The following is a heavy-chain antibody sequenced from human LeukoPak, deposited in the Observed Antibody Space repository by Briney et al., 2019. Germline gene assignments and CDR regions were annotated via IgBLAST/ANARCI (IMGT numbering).Heavy chain of an antibody. CDR1: GFTFSSYS. Sequence: GGSLRLSCAGTGFTFSSYSMNWVRQAPGKGLEWVSYIRSGSTTIYYADSVKGRFTISRDNAKNSLYLQMSGLRDEDKAVYYCASGSYGQFDYWGQGTLVTVSS. J-gene: IGHJ4*02. V-gene: IGHV3-48*02. D-gene: IGHD5-18*01. CDR3: ASGSYGQFDY. CDR2: IRSGSTTI.